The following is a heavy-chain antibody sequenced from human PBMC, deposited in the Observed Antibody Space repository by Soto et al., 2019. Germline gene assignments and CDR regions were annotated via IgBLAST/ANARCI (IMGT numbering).Heavy chain of an antibody. D-gene: IGHD3-3*01. CDR2: ISGSGGST. V-gene: IGHV3-23*01. CDR1: GFTFSSYA. J-gene: IGHJ5*02. Sequence: GGSLRLSCAASGFTFSSYAMSWVRQAPGKGLEWVSAISGSGGSTYYADSVKGRFTISRDNSKNTLYLQMNSLRAEDTAVYYCAKDKYDFWSGYPYPNNWFDPWGQGTLVTVSS. CDR3: AKDKYDFWSGYPYPNNWFDP.